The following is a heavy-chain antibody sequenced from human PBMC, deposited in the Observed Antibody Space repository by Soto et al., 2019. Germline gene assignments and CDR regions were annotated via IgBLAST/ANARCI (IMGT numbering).Heavy chain of an antibody. V-gene: IGHV1-2*02. D-gene: IGHD7-27*01. CDR1: GYSFSDHR. CDR2: ISPGGPVT. Sequence: ASVKVSCKASGYSFSDHRIHWVRQAPGQGFEWMGRISPGGPVTNFSPRFHGRVTMTSDMSNRTVNLELSSLTSDDTAVYYCVRDPWAAPRTGNWFDPWGQGTLVTVSS. CDR3: VRDPWAAPRTGNWFDP. J-gene: IGHJ5*02.